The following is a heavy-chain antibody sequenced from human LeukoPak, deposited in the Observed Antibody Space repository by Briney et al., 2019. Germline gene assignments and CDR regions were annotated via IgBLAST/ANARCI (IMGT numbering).Heavy chain of an antibody. J-gene: IGHJ4*02. CDR3: ARHKCLRRGRSCYGFRLGYFDY. CDR2: IYYSGST. CDR1: GGSISSGGYY. Sequence: PSETLSLTCTVSGGSISSGGYYWSWIRQHPGKGLEWIGYIYYSGSTYYNPSLKSRVTISVDTSKNQFSLKLSSMTAADTAVYYCARHKCLRRGRSCYGFRLGYFDYWGQGTLVTVSS. D-gene: IGHD2-15*01. V-gene: IGHV4-31*03.